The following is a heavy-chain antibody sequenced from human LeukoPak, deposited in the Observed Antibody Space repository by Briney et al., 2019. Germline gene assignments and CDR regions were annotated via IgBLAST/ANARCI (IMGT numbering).Heavy chain of an antibody. V-gene: IGHV4-30-4*01. J-gene: IGHJ3*02. CDR3: ARDPGYEARAPKGSQRGAFDI. D-gene: IGHD2-2*01. CDR1: GGSISSGDYY. Sequence: PSETLSLTCTVSGGSISSGDYYWSWIRQPPGKGLEWIGYIYYSGSTYYNPSLKSRVTISVDTSKNQFSLKLSSVTAADTAVYYCARDPGYEARAPKGSQRGAFDIWGQGTMVTVSS. CDR2: IYYSGST.